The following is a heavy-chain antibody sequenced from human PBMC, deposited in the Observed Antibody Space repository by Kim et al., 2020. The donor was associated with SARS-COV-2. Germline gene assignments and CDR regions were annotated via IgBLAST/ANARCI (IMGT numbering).Heavy chain of an antibody. D-gene: IGHD5-12*01. V-gene: IGHV7-4-1*02. CDR1: GYTFTNYA. CDR2: INTNTGNP. CDR3: VREIYSDYDYAFDF. J-gene: IGHJ3*01. Sequence: ASVKVSCKASGYTFTNYAMNWVRQAPGQGLEWMGWINTNTGNPTYAQGFTGRFVFSLDTSVSTAYLQISSLKPEDTAVYYCVREIYSDYDYAFDFWGQGTMVTVSS.